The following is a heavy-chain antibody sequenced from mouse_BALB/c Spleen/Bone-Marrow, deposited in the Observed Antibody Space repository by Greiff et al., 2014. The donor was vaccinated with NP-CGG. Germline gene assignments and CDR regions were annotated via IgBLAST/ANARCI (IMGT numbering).Heavy chain of an antibody. V-gene: IGHV5-6*01. CDR3: GRNYYGSSYYFDC. Sequence: EVQLVESGGDLVKPGGSLKLSCVASGFTFSSYGMSWVRQTPDKRLEWVATISSGGSYTYYPDSVKGRFTISRDNAKNTLYLQMSSLKSEDTAMYYCGRNYYGSSYYFDCWGQGTTLTVSS. CDR2: ISSGGSYT. J-gene: IGHJ2*01. D-gene: IGHD1-1*01. CDR1: GFTFSSYG.